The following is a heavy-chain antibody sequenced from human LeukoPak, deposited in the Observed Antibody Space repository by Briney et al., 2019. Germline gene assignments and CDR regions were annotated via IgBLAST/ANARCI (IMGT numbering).Heavy chain of an antibody. CDR1: GYTFTSYY. D-gene: IGHD2-2*01. CDR3: ARGPVVVNDAFDI. CDR2: INPSGGST. Sequence: GASVKVSCKASGYTFTSYYIHWVRQAPGQGLEWMGIINPSGGSTSYAQKFQGRVTMTRDMSTSTVYMELSSLRSEDTAVYYCARGPVVVNDAFDIWGQGTMVTVSS. V-gene: IGHV1-46*01. J-gene: IGHJ3*02.